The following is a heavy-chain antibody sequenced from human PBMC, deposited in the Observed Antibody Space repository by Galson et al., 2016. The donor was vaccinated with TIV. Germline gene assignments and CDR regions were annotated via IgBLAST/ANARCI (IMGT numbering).Heavy chain of an antibody. D-gene: IGHD2-21*02. Sequence: SVKVSCKASGYNFIDYDMNWVRQAPGQGLEWMGIINPSVGGTSYAQKFQGRVTMTRDTSTNTVSVELSSLTYEDTAVYYCARTQSCGGDCYYFDSWGKGTAVTVSS. CDR2: INPSVGGT. CDR1: GYNFIDYD. CDR3: ARTQSCGGDCYYFDS. V-gene: IGHV1-46*01. J-gene: IGHJ6*04.